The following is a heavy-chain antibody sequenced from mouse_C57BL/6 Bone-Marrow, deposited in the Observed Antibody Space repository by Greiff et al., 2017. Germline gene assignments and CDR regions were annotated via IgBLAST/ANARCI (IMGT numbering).Heavy chain of an antibody. Sequence: VQLQPSGAELARPGASVKLSCKASGYTFTSYGISWVKQRTGQGLEWIGEIYPRSGNTYYNEKFKGKATLTADKSSSTAYMELRSLTSEDSAIYDCARARDGYWRSWAWFAYWGQGTLVTVSA. CDR1: GYTFTSYG. D-gene: IGHD2-3*01. CDR3: ARARDGYWRSWAWFAY. CDR2: IYPRSGNT. J-gene: IGHJ3*01. V-gene: IGHV1-81*01.